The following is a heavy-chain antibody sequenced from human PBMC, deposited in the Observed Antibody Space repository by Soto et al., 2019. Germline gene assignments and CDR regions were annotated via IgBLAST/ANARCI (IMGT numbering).Heavy chain of an antibody. CDR2: IYYSGST. CDR3: ARDSTRGYSYGSQNYGMDV. V-gene: IGHV4-31*03. J-gene: IGHJ6*02. Sequence: TSETLSLTCTVSGGSISSGGYYWSWIRQHPGKGLEWIGYIYYSGSTYYNPSLKSRVTISVDTSKNQFSLKLSSVTAADTAVYYCARDSTRGYSYGSQNYGMDVWGQGTTVTVSS. D-gene: IGHD5-18*01. CDR1: GGSISSGGYY.